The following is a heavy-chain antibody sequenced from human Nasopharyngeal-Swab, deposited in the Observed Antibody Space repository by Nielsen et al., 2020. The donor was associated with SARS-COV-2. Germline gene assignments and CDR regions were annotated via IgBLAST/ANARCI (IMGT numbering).Heavy chain of an antibody. D-gene: IGHD6-6*01. CDR1: GGSFSGYY. CDR2: INHSGST. Sequence: SETLSLTCAVYGGSFSGYYWSWIRQPPGKGLEWIGEINHSGSTNYNPSLKSRVTISVDTSKNQSSLKLSSVTAADTAVYYCARDIAARGMDVWGKGTTVTVSS. J-gene: IGHJ6*04. V-gene: IGHV4-34*01. CDR3: ARDIAARGMDV.